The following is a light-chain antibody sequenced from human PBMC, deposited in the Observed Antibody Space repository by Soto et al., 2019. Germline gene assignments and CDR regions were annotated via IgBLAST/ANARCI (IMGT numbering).Light chain of an antibody. CDR1: KNDIGVYDF. CDR2: EVV. Sequence: QSVLTQPPSASGSPGESLIISCTGTKNDIGVYDFVSWYQHHPGKAPRLIIYEVVQRPSGVPDRFSGYKSGNTASLTVSGLQAADEADYFCRSYAGSNTYVFGSGTKV. J-gene: IGLJ1*01. V-gene: IGLV2-8*01. CDR3: RSYAGSNTYV.